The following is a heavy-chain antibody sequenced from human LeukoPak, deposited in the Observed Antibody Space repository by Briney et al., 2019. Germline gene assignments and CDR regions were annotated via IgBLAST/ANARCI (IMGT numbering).Heavy chain of an antibody. J-gene: IGHJ4*02. V-gene: IGHV3-33*01. Sequence: PGGSLRLSCAASGFTFSSYGMHWVRQAPGKGLEWVAVIWYDGSNKYYADSVKGRFTISRDNAKNSLYLQMNSLRAEDTAVYYCARAAYDYVWGSYRYPDYWGQGTLVTVSS. D-gene: IGHD3-16*02. CDR1: GFTFSSYG. CDR2: IWYDGSNK. CDR3: ARAAYDYVWGSYRYPDY.